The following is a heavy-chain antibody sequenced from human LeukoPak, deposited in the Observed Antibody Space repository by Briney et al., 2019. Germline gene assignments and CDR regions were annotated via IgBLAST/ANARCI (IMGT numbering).Heavy chain of an antibody. CDR3: ARDLSWASTFDY. D-gene: IGHD1-26*01. Sequence: GKSLRLSCAASGFTFRSHGMHWVRQAPGKGLEWVATISYDGSVKYNADSVKGRFTISRDNSENTLYLQMDSLRPEDTALYYCARDLSWASTFDYWGQGTLVTVSS. V-gene: IGHV3-30*03. CDR1: GFTFRSHG. CDR2: ISYDGSVK. J-gene: IGHJ4*02.